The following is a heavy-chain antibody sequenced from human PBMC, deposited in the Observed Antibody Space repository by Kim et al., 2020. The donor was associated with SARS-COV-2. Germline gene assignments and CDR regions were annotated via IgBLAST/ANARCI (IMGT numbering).Heavy chain of an antibody. J-gene: IGHJ5*02. Sequence: GGSLRLSCAASGFTFSSYWMSWVRQAPGKGLEWVANIKQDGSEKYYVDSVKGRFTISRDNAKNSLYLQMNSLRAEDTAVYYCAREIKGYFDWLLPHNWFDPWGQGTLVTVSS. CDR1: GFTFSSYW. V-gene: IGHV3-7*01. CDR3: AREIKGYFDWLLPHNWFDP. CDR2: IKQDGSEK. D-gene: IGHD3-9*01.